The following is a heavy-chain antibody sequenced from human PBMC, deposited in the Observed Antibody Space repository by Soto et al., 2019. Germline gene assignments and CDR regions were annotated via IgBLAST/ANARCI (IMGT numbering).Heavy chain of an antibody. CDR1: GGTFSSYA. V-gene: IGHV1-69*12. CDR3: ARRGRYCISTSCYYYYYYGMDV. J-gene: IGHJ6*02. Sequence: QVQLVQSGAEVKKPGSSVKVSCKASGGTFSSYAISWVRQAPGQGLEWMGGIIPIFGTANYAQKFQGRVTITADEATSXXYXEXXSLRSEEPAVYYCARRGRYCISTSCYYYYYYGMDVWGQGTTVTVSS. D-gene: IGHD2-2*01. CDR2: IIPIFGTA.